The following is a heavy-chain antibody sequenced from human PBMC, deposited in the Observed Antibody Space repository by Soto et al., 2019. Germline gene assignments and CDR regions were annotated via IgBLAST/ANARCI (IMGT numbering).Heavy chain of an antibody. CDR1: GGSMSSYY. Sequence: TSETLSLTCTVSGGSMSSYYWSWIRQPPGKGLEWIGYIYYGGNTNYNPSLKSRVTISLDTSKSQFSLKLSSVTAADTAVYYCARDRYTTGWYYFDPWGQGTLVTVSS. CDR2: IYYGGNT. J-gene: IGHJ5*02. V-gene: IGHV4-59*01. D-gene: IGHD6-19*01. CDR3: ARDRYTTGWYYFDP.